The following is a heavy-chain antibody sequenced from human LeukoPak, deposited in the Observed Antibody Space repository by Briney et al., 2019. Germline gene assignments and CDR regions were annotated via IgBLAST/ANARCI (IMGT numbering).Heavy chain of an antibody. CDR1: GFIFSNAW. CDR3: TTELYGGPDN. J-gene: IGHJ4*02. Sequence: GGSLRLSCAASGFIFSNAWMSWVRQAPGKGLEWIGRTISKANGGATQYAALVKGRFTISRDDSKTTLYLQMNSLKTEDTAVYYCTTELYGGPDNWGQGTLVTVSS. V-gene: IGHV3-15*01. CDR2: TISKANGGAT. D-gene: IGHD3-10*01.